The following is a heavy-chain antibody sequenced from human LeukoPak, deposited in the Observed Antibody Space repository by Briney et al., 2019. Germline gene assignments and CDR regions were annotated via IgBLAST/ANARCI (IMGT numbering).Heavy chain of an antibody. CDR1: GFTFSSYS. Sequence: GGSLRLSCAASGFTFSSYSMNWVRQAPGKGLEWVPSISSSSSYIYYADSVKGRFTISRDNAKNSLYLQMNSLRAEDTAVYYCAPLSFLEWLDAWGQGTLVTVSS. CDR3: APLSFLEWLDA. D-gene: IGHD3-3*01. J-gene: IGHJ4*02. CDR2: ISSSSSYI. V-gene: IGHV3-21*01.